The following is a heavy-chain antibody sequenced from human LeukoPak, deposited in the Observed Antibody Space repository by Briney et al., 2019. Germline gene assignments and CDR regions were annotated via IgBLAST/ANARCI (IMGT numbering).Heavy chain of an antibody. CDR1: GGSISSGGYS. J-gene: IGHJ4*02. CDR3: AREKTDSSGYSFKYYFDY. CDR2: IYYSGST. V-gene: IGHV4-30-4*07. D-gene: IGHD3-22*01. Sequence: SETLSLTCAVSGGSISSGGYSWSWIRQPPGKGLEWIGCIYYSGSTYCNPSLKSRVTISVDTSKNQFSLKLSSVTAADTAVYYCAREKTDSSGYSFKYYFDYWGQGTLVTVSS.